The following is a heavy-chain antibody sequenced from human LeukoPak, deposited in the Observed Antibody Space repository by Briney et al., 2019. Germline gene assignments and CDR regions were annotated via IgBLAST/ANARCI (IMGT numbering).Heavy chain of an antibody. V-gene: IGHV1-2*02. CDR1: GYTFTCYY. J-gene: IGHJ5*02. CDR3: ARQSSRLYYDFWSGYYYWFDH. Sequence: GASVKVSCKASGYTFTCYYMHWVRQAPGQGLEWRGWINPNSGGTNYAQKFQGRVTMTRGTAISTAYMEMSRLRSDDTAVYYCARQSSRLYYDFWSGYYYWFDHWGQGTLVTVSS. CDR2: INPNSGGT. D-gene: IGHD3-3*01.